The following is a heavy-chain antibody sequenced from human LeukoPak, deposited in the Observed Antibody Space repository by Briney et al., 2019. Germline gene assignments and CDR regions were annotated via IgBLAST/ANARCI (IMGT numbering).Heavy chain of an antibody. CDR3: TKNYDSSGYYDAFDI. V-gene: IGHV3-33*06. J-gene: IGHJ3*02. D-gene: IGHD3-22*01. Sequence: GGSLRLSCAASGFTFSSYGMHWVRQAPGKGLEWVAVIWYDGSNKYYADSVKGRFTISGDNSKNTLYLQMNSLRAEDTAVYYCTKNYDSSGYYDAFDIWGQGTMVTVSS. CDR2: IWYDGSNK. CDR1: GFTFSSYG.